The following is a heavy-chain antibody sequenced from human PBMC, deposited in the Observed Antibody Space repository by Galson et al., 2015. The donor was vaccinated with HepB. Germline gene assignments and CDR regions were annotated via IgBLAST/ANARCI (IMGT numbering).Heavy chain of an antibody. D-gene: IGHD1-26*01. J-gene: IGHJ4*02. CDR1: GFTFDDYA. Sequence: SLRLSCAASGFTFDDYAMYWVRQAPGEGLEWVSGICWNSGSIGYADSVKGRFTISRDNAKNSLYLQMNSLRAEDTALYYCAKDANSGNYWGYFEYWGQGTLVPVSS. V-gene: IGHV3-9*01. CDR2: ICWNSGSI. CDR3: AKDANSGNYWGYFEY.